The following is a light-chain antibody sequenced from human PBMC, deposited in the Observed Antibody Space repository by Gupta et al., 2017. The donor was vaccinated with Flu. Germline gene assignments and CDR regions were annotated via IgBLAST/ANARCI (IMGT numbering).Light chain of an antibody. CDR1: SSDVGSYNL. Sequence: QSALTQPDSVSGSPGQSITISCTGTSSDVGSYNLVSWYQQHPGKAPKLMIYEGSKRPSGVSNRFSGSKSVNTASLTISGLQAEDEADYYCCSYAGSWVFGGGTKLTVL. J-gene: IGLJ3*02. CDR3: CSYAGSWV. CDR2: EGS. V-gene: IGLV2-23*01.